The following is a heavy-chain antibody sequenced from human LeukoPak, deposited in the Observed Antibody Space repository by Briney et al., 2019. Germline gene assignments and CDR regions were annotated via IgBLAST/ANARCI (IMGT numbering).Heavy chain of an antibody. D-gene: IGHD2-21*01. V-gene: IGHV3-74*01. CDR2: IESDGIGT. Sequence: PGGSLRLSCAASGFTFSSYWMHWVRQAPGKGLVWVSRIESDGIGTIYADSVRGRFTISRDNAKNTMYLQMNSLRAEDTAVYYCTSEGLDPWGQGTLVTVSS. J-gene: IGHJ5*02. CDR3: TSEGLDP. CDR1: GFTFSSYW.